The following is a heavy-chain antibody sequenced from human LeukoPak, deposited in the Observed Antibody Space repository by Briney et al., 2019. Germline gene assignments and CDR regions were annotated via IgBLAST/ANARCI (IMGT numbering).Heavy chain of an antibody. V-gene: IGHV3-23*01. CDR1: GFTFSSYA. CDR2: TTASGGNT. D-gene: IGHD5-18*01. CDR3: AKGNGYSYGRYYFDY. Sequence: GGSLRLSCAASGFTFSSYAMGWVRQAPGKGLEWVSATTASGGNTYYAVSVKGRFTISRDNSKNTLYLQVNSLRAEDTAVYYCAKGNGYSYGRYYFDYWGQGTLVTVSS. J-gene: IGHJ4*02.